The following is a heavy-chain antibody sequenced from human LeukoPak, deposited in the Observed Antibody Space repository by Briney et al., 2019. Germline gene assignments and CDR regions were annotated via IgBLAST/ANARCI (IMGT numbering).Heavy chain of an antibody. D-gene: IGHD4-17*01. V-gene: IGHV4-4*02. J-gene: IGHJ4*02. CDR1: GDSINSLDL. CDR3: ARDSTPYGHSGY. Sequence: SGTLSLTCTVSGDSINSLDLWSWVRQPPGKGLEWIGEMYLSGTTHSNPSVKSRVTISIDKSKNQFFLNLSSVTAADTAVYYCARDSTPYGHSGYWGQGTLVTVSP. CDR2: MYLSGTT.